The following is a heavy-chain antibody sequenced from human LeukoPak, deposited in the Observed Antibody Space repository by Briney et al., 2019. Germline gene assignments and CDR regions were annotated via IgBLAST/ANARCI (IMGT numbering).Heavy chain of an antibody. CDR1: GDSVSSNSAA. V-gene: IGHV6-1*01. Sequence: SQTLSLTCAISGDSVSSNSAAWNWIRQSPSRGLEWLGRTYYRSKWYNDYAVSVKSRITINPDTSKNQFSLQLNSVTPEDTAVYYCARELIVVVPAAMANWFDPWGQGTLVTLSS. CDR3: ARELIVVVPAAMANWFDP. J-gene: IGHJ5*02. CDR2: TYYRSKWYN. D-gene: IGHD2-2*01.